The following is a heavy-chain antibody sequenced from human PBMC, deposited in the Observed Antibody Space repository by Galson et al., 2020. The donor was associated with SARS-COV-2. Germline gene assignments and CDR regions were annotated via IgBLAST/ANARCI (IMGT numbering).Heavy chain of an antibody. CDR3: ARDAGRTDYGVFSPDY. CDR1: GFTFSSYT. V-gene: IGHV3-21*01. CDR2: ITGSSSYI. J-gene: IGHJ4*02. D-gene: IGHD4-17*01. Sequence: GGSLRLSCAASGFTFSSYTMSWVRQAPGKGLEWVSSITGSSSYIYYADSIKGRFTISRDDAKNSLYLQMNSLRAEDTAVYYCARDAGRTDYGVFSPDYWGQGTLVTVSS.